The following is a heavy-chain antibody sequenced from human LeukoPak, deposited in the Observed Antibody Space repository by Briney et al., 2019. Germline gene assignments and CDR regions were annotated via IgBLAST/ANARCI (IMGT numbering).Heavy chain of an antibody. J-gene: IGHJ3*02. CDR3: SRESTNAFDI. Sequence: PGGSLRLSCTASGFTFDDYIMNWVRQAPGKGLERVGFIRSKAYGGTTEYAASVKGRFIISRDDSKSIAYLQMNSLKSEDTAVYYCSRESTNAFDIWGQGTMVTVSS. CDR1: GFTFDDYI. CDR2: IRSKAYGGTT. V-gene: IGHV3-49*04.